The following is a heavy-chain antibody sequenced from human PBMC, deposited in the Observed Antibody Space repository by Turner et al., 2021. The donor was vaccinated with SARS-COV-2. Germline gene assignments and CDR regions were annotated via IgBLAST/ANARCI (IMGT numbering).Heavy chain of an antibody. CDR3: ATGSGSYYFSPTYYFDY. J-gene: IGHJ4*02. D-gene: IGHD1-26*01. CDR2: IWYDGSNK. Sequence: VQLLESGGGLVQPGGSLRLSCAASGFTFSSYGMHWVRQAPGKGLEWVAVIWYDGSNKYNADSVKGRFTISRDNSKNTLYLQMNSLRAEDTAVYYCATGSGSYYFSPTYYFDYWGQGTLVTVSS. V-gene: IGHV3-33*08. CDR1: GFTFSSYG.